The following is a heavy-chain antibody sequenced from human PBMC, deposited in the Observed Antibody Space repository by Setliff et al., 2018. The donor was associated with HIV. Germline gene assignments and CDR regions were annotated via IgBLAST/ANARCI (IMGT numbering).Heavy chain of an antibody. V-gene: IGHV4-4*09. D-gene: IGHD3-22*01. Sequence: PSETLSLTCTVSGGSISSYYWSWIRQPPGKGLGWIGYIYTSGSTNYNPSLKSRVTISVDTSKNQFSLKLSSVTAADTAVYYCARHRSRVIVVGHWYFDLWGRGTLVTVSS. J-gene: IGHJ2*01. CDR2: IYTSGST. CDR1: GGSISSYY. CDR3: ARHRSRVIVVGHWYFDL.